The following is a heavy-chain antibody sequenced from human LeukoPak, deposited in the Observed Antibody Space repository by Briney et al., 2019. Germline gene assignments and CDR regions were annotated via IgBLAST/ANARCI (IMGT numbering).Heavy chain of an antibody. Sequence: ASVQVSCKASGYTFSGYYMHWVRQAPGQGLEWMGWINPNSGGTIYVEKFQGRVTMTRDMSISTDYMELSSLRSDDTAVYYCARGAEDSSVYYSGLYYWGQGDLVTVSS. V-gene: IGHV1-2*02. CDR2: INPNSGGT. CDR1: GYTFSGYY. CDR3: ARGAEDSSVYYSGLYY. D-gene: IGHD3-22*01. J-gene: IGHJ4*02.